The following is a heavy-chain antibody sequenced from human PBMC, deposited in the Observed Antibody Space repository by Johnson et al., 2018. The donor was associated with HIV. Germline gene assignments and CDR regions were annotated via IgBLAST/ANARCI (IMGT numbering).Heavy chain of an antibody. D-gene: IGHD5-18*01. V-gene: IGHV3-64*07. Sequence: VQLVESGGALVQPGGSLRLSCAASGFTFSAYAMHWVRQAPGKGLEYVSVISSNGGTTYYAESVMGRFTISRDNSKNTLYLQMGSLRAEDMAVYYCARDGRDLVTRGGFDIWGPGTVVTVSS. CDR3: ARDGRDLVTRGGFDI. CDR1: GFTFSAYA. CDR2: ISSNGGTT. J-gene: IGHJ3*02.